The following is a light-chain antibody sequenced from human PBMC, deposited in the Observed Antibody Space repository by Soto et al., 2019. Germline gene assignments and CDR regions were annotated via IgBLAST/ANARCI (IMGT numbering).Light chain of an antibody. CDR3: AAWDDSLNGQEV. Sequence: QSVLTQPPSASGTPGLRVTISCSGSSSNIGNNTVNWYKQLPGTAPKLLIYFNNQRPSGVPDRFSGSKSGTSASLAISGLQSEDEADYYCAAWDDSLNGQEVFGGGTKLTVL. CDR2: FNN. V-gene: IGLV1-44*01. J-gene: IGLJ2*01. CDR1: SSNIGNNT.